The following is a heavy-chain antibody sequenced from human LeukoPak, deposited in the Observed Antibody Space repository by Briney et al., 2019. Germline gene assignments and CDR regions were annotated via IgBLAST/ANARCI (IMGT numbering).Heavy chain of an antibody. J-gene: IGHJ6*03. CDR1: GGSISSSSYY. Sequence: SETLSLTCTVPGGSISSSSYYWGWIRQPPGKGLEWIGSIYYSGSTYYNPSLKSRVTISVDTSKNQFSLKLSSVTAADTAVYYCARLGYCSSTSCYVPFLDYMDVWGKGTTVTVSS. CDR3: ARLGYCSSTSCYVPFLDYMDV. D-gene: IGHD2-2*01. CDR2: IYYSGST. V-gene: IGHV4-39*01.